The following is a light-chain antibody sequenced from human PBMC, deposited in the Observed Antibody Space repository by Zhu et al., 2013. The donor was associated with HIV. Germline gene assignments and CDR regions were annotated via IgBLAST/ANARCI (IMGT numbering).Light chain of an antibody. CDR3: MQGTHWPQIT. J-gene: IGKJ5*01. Sequence: DVVMTQSPVSLPVTPGESASISCRSSQSLLHWTGYNYLDWYLHKPGQSPQLLIHLGSNRDSGVPDRFSGSGSGADFTLKISRVEAEDVGVYYCMQGTHWPQITFGQGTRLEIK. CDR1: QSLLHWTGYNY. CDR2: LGS. V-gene: IGKV2-28*01.